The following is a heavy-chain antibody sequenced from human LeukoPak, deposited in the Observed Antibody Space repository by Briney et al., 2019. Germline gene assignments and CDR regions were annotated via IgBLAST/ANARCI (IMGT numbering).Heavy chain of an antibody. V-gene: IGHV4-59*08. CDR2: IYYSGST. J-gene: IGHJ6*02. CDR1: GGSISSYY. Sequence: KTSETLSLTCTVSGGSISSYYWSWIRQPPGKGLEWIGYIYYSGSTNYNPSLKSRVTISVDTSKNQFSLKLSPVTAADTAVYYCARLQTSYYYYGMDVWGQGTTVTVSS. CDR3: ARLQTSYYYYGMDV.